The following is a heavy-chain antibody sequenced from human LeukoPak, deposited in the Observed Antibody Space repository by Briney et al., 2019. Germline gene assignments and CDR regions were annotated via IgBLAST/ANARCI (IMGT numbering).Heavy chain of an antibody. CDR2: ISTDGNNE. J-gene: IGHJ4*02. Sequence: PGGSLRLSCAASGFTFSAYSMHWVRQAPGKGLQWVALISTDGNNEHYADSVKGRLTISRDNSKNTLYLQMNTLRTEDTAVYYCARGPTYDILTGYYFFDYWGQGTLVTVSS. CDR1: GFTFSAYS. CDR3: ARGPTYDILTGYYFFDY. V-gene: IGHV3-30*04. D-gene: IGHD3-9*01.